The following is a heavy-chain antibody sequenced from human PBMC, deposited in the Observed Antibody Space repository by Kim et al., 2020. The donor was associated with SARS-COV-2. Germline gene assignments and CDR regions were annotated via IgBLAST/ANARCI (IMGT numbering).Heavy chain of an antibody. CDR3: ARERLGGSEVGFDY. V-gene: IGHV3-11*05. Sequence: ADSVKGRFTISRDNAKNSLYLQMNSLRAEDTAVYYCARERLGGSEVGFDYWGQGTLVTVSS. D-gene: IGHD1-26*01. J-gene: IGHJ4*02.